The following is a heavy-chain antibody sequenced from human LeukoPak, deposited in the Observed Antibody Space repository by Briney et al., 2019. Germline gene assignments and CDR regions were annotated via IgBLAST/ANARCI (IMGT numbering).Heavy chain of an antibody. D-gene: IGHD1-14*01. CDR2: IYYSGRT. J-gene: IGHJ2*01. CDR3: ARDGNPWNLDV. Sequence: PSETLSLTCTVSGGSISSYYWTWIRQPPGKALEWIGYIYYSGRTSYNPSLKSRVTMSVDTSKNQFSLKLSSVTAADTAVYYCARDGNPWNLDVWGRGTLATVSS. V-gene: IGHV4-59*01. CDR1: GGSISSYY.